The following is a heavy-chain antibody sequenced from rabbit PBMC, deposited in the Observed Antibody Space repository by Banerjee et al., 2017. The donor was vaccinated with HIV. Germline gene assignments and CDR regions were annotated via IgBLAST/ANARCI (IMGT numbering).Heavy chain of an antibody. CDR2: INTSSGNT. CDR3: ARDLAGVIGWNFNL. V-gene: IGHV1S45*01. Sequence: QEQLEESGGDLVKPEGSLTLTCTASGFSFSGNALCWFRQAPGKGPEWIACINTSSGNTVYASWVNGRFTISKTSSTTVTLQMTSLTAADTATYFCARDLAGVIGWNFNLWGPGTLVTVS. D-gene: IGHD4-1*01. J-gene: IGHJ4*01. CDR1: GFSFSGNA.